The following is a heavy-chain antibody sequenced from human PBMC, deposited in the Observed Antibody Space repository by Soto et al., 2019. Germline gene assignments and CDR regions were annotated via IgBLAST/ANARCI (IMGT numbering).Heavy chain of an antibody. CDR1: GFTFSSYG. D-gene: IGHD2-2*01. CDR2: IWYDGSNK. V-gene: IGHV3-33*01. CDR3: ATGESVVPATMDYGY. Sequence: QVQLVESGGGVVQPGRSLRLSCAASGFTFSSYGMHWVRQAPGKGLEWVAVIWYDGSNKYYADSVKGRFTISRDNSKNTLYLQMNSMRAEDTDVYYCATGESVVPATMDYGYWGQGTLVTVSS. J-gene: IGHJ4*02.